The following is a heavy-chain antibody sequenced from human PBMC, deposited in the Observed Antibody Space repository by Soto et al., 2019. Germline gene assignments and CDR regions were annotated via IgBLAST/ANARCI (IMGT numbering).Heavy chain of an antibody. CDR1: GFTVRSSY. CDR2: IYSDDYT. Sequence: GGSLRLSCAASGFTVRSSYMSWVRQVPGKGLEWVSIIYSDDYTYYAASVKGRFTISRDNSRNTLYLQMSSLRAEDTAVYYCARVDPPAKSWGQGTLVTVSS. J-gene: IGHJ5*02. CDR3: ARVDPPAKS. V-gene: IGHV3-66*01. D-gene: IGHD2-2*01.